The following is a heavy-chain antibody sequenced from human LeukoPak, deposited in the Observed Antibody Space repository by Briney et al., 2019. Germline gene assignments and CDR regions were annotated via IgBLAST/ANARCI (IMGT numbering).Heavy chain of an antibody. D-gene: IGHD3-16*02. V-gene: IGHV3-11*04. CDR3: ASTGWDYVWGSYRHIPDHDAFDI. CDR2: ISSSGSTI. Sequence: PGGSLRLSCAASGFTFSDYYMSWIRQAPGKGLEWVSYISSSGSTIYYADSVKGRFTISRDNAKNSLYLQMNSLRAEDTAVYYCASTGWDYVWGSYRHIPDHDAFDIWGQGTMVTVSS. J-gene: IGHJ3*02. CDR1: GFTFSDYY.